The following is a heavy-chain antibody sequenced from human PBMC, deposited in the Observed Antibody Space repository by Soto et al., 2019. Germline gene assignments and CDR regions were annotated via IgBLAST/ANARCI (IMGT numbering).Heavy chain of an antibody. J-gene: IGHJ6*02. Sequence: ASVKVSCKASGYTFTGYYMHWVRQAPGQGLEWMGWINPNSGGTNYAQKFQGWVTMTRDTSISTAYMELSRLRSDDTAVYYCARVMVRGVSPYYYYYYGMDVWGQGTTVTVSS. CDR1: GYTFTGYY. D-gene: IGHD3-10*01. CDR3: ARVMVRGVSPYYYYYYGMDV. V-gene: IGHV1-2*04. CDR2: INPNSGGT.